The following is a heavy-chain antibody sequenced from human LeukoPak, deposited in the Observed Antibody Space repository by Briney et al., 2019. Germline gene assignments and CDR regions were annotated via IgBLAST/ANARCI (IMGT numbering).Heavy chain of an antibody. CDR3: ARLTYDYVWGSYRYTGKYYFDY. CDR1: GGSFSGYY. J-gene: IGHJ4*02. CDR2: INHSGST. Sequence: SETLSLTCAVYGGSFSGYYWSWIRQPPGKGLEWIGEINHSGSTNYNPSLKSRVTISVDTSKNQFSLKLSSVTAADTAVYYCARLTYDYVWGSYRYTGKYYFDYWGQGTQVIVSS. V-gene: IGHV4-34*01. D-gene: IGHD3-16*02.